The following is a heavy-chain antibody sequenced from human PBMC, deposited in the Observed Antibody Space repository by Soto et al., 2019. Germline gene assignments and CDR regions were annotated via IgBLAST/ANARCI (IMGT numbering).Heavy chain of an antibody. Sequence: EVQLLESGGGLVQPGGSLRLSCAASGFTFSSYAMNWVRQAPGKGLEWVSVISTSGDNAYYADSVKGRFTISCDSSKNTLFLQMNSLRVEDTALYYCAKEKWAHRAFDIWGQGTMVTVSS. CDR3: AKEKWAHRAFDI. CDR1: GFTFSSYA. J-gene: IGHJ3*02. V-gene: IGHV3-23*01. D-gene: IGHD1-26*01. CDR2: ISTSGDNA.